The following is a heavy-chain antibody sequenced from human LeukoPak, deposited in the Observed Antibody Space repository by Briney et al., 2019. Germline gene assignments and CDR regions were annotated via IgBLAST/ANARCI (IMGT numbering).Heavy chain of an antibody. CDR1: GDSISSSNYC. J-gene: IGHJ4*02. D-gene: IGHD5-18*01. Sequence: SETLSLTCVVSGDSISSSNYCWGWIRQPPGKGLEWIGSICRDGHTYYNPSLKSRVTTSVDTSKNQFSLSLRSVTAADSAVYHCVWDSYGGYRDFDFWGQGTLVTVSS. CDR2: ICRDGHT. CDR3: VWDSYGGYRDFDF. V-gene: IGHV4-39*01.